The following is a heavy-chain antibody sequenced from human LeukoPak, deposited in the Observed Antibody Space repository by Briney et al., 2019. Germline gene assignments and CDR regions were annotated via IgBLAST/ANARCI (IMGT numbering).Heavy chain of an antibody. D-gene: IGHD5-18*01. Sequence: PGGSLRLSCAASGFTFSSYGMHWVRQAPGKGLEWVAVISYDGSNKYYVDSVKGRFTISRDNSKNTLYLQMNSLRAEDTAVYYCAKGMGRGYSYGWMVDDAFDIWGQGTMVTVSS. J-gene: IGHJ3*02. CDR2: ISYDGSNK. CDR3: AKGMGRGYSYGWMVDDAFDI. CDR1: GFTFSSYG. V-gene: IGHV3-30*18.